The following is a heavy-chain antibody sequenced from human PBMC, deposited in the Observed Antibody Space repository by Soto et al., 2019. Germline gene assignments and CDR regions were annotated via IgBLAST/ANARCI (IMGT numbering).Heavy chain of an antibody. D-gene: IGHD3-22*01. CDR2: IYPGDSDT. CDR3: ARTYYYDSGGYEGGSHDY. Sequence: GESLKISCKGSGYSFTSYWIGWVRQMPGKGLEWMGIIYPGDSDTRYSPSFQGQVTISADKSISTAYLQWSSLKASGTAMYYCARTYYYDSGGYEGGSHDYWGQGTLVTVSS. CDR1: GYSFTSYW. V-gene: IGHV5-51*01. J-gene: IGHJ4*02.